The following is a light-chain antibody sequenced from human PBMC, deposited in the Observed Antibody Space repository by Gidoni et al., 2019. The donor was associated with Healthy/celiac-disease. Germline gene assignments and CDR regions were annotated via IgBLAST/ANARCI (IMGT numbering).Light chain of an antibody. J-gene: IGKJ4*01. CDR3: QQRSNWPQLT. CDR2: DAS. Sequence: ELVLTPSPATLSLSPGERANLSCSASQSVSSYLAWYQQNTGQAPRLLSYDASNSATGMPARFSGSGSGTDFTLTISSLEPEDFAVYYCQQRSNWPQLTFXGXTKVEIK. V-gene: IGKV3-11*01. CDR1: QSVSSY.